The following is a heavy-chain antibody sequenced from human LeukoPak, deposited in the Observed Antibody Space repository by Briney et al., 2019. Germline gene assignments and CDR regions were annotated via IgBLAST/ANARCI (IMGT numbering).Heavy chain of an antibody. D-gene: IGHD2-2*01. CDR3: ARESRYCSSTSCHTLSDY. V-gene: IGHV3-21*01. Sequence: GGSLRLSCAASGFTFSSYSMNWVRQAPGKGLEWVSSISSSSSYIYCADSVKGRFTISRDNAKNSLYLQMNSLRAEDTAVYYCARESRYCSSTSCHTLSDYWGQGTLVTVSS. J-gene: IGHJ4*02. CDR1: GFTFSSYS. CDR2: ISSSSSYI.